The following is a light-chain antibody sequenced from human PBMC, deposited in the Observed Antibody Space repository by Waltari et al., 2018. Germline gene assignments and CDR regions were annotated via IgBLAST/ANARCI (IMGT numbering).Light chain of an antibody. Sequence: DLQMTQSPSSLSASLGNKFTTTCRASEYIRNYLNWFQQKPGKAPTLLIYVASSLQSGVPSRFSGSGFGTDFTLTISSLQPEDFATYYCQQSYSTPRTFGQGTKVEIK. J-gene: IGKJ1*01. CDR2: VAS. V-gene: IGKV1-39*01. CDR1: EYIRNY. CDR3: QQSYSTPRT.